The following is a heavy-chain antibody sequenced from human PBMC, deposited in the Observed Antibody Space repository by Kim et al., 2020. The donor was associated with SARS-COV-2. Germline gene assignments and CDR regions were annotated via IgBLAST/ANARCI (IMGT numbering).Heavy chain of an antibody. Sequence: YYNPSLKSRVTISVDTSKNQFSLKLSSVTAADTAVYYCARLSGIAVASDYWGQGTLVTVSS. D-gene: IGHD6-19*01. CDR3: ARLSGIAVASDY. J-gene: IGHJ4*02. V-gene: IGHV4-39*01.